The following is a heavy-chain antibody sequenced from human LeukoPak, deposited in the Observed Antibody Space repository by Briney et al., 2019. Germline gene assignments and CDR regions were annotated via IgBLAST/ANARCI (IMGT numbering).Heavy chain of an antibody. CDR3: ARDDSLVKGNWFDP. V-gene: IGHV3-33*01. CDR1: GISFNNYG. CDR2: IWYDGSNK. D-gene: IGHD3-22*01. Sequence: PGRSLRLSCEASGISFNNYGMHWVRQAPGKGLEWVAMIWYDGSNKHYADSVKGRFTISRDNSKKTLYLQMNSLRAEDTAVYYCARDDSLVKGNWFDPWGQGTPVTVSS. J-gene: IGHJ5*02.